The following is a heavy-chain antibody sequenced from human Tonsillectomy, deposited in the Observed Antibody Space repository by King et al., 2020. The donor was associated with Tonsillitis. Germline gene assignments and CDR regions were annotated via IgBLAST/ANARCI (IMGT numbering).Heavy chain of an antibody. V-gene: IGHV1-69*09. J-gene: IGHJ6*02. CDR3: ARELGLDSSGYFPYYYGMDV. Sequence: QLVQSGAEVKKPGSSVKVSCKASGGTFSSYAISWVRQAPGQGLEWMGRIIPILGIANYAQKFQGRVTITADKSTTTAYMELSSLRSEETAVYYCARELGLDSSGYFPYYYGMDVWGQGTTVTGSS. CDR2: IIPILGIA. D-gene: IGHD3-22*01. CDR1: GGTFSSYA.